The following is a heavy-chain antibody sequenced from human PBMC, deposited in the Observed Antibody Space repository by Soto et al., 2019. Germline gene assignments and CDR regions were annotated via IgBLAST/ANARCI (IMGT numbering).Heavy chain of an antibody. Sequence: QLQLQESGPGLVKPSETLSLTCTVSGASVSSTSYYWGWIPHPPGKGLVWIGSIYDSARAYYNLTLKRRVAISVDTPKNQCSLKLSSVPAADTAVYFRPSGLCWFDPWGQGALVTVST. CDR1: GASVSSTSYY. CDR3: PSGLCWFDP. D-gene: IGHD2-21*01. V-gene: IGHV4-39*01. J-gene: IGHJ5*02. CDR2: IYDSARA.